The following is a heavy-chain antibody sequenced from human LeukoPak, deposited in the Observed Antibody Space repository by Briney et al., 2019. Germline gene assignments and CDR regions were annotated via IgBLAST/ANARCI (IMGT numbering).Heavy chain of an antibody. V-gene: IGHV3-23*01. CDR2: INGNADDT. D-gene: IGHD4-17*01. J-gene: IGHJ4*02. CDR3: AKIDYGDFHFDY. Sequence: QSGGSLRLSCAASGFTFRTYAMTWVRQAPGKGLEWVSPINGNADDTYYADSVKGRFTISRDNSKNTLYLQMNSLRAEDTALYYCAKIDYGDFHFDYWGQGTLVTVSS. CDR1: GFTFRTYA.